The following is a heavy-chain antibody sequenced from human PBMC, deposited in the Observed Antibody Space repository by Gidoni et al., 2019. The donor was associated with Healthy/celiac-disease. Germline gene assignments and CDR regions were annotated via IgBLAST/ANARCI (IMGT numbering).Heavy chain of an antibody. CDR3: ARNVVLDYYDSSGYYLNPEYYFDY. CDR2: IIPILGIA. V-gene: IGHV1-69*02. J-gene: IGHJ4*02. D-gene: IGHD3-22*01. Sequence: QVQLVQSGAEVKKPGSSVKVSCKASGGTFSSYTISWVRQAPGQGLEWMGRIIPILGIANYAQKFQGRVTITADKSTSTAYMELSSLRSEDTAVYYCARNVVLDYYDSSGYYLNPEYYFDYWGQGTLVTVSS. CDR1: GGTFSSYT.